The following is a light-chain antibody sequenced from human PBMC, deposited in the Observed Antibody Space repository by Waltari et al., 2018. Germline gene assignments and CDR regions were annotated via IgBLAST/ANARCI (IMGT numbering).Light chain of an antibody. Sequence: EIVLTHSPATLSLSHGERATLSCRASQCIDSYLAWYHKKPGQAPRLLIYDASIRATGIPARFSGSGSGTDFTLTISSLEPEDFAVYYCQQRTNWPPLTFGGGTQVEIK. V-gene: IGKV3-11*01. CDR1: QCIDSY. CDR2: DAS. CDR3: QQRTNWPPLT. J-gene: IGKJ4*01.